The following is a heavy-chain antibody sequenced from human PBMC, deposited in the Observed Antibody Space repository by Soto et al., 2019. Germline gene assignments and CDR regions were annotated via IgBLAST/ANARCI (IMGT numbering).Heavy chain of an antibody. D-gene: IGHD1-1*01. CDR1: GFTFSSYS. CDR2: ISSSSNTI. Sequence: EVQLVESGGGLVQPGGSLRLSCAASGFTFSSYSMNWVRQAPGKGLEWISYISSSSNTIYYADSVKGRFTISRDNAKNSLYLQMNTLRAEDTAVYCCARRGTYYLDYWGQGTLVTVSS. J-gene: IGHJ4*02. CDR3: ARRGTYYLDY. V-gene: IGHV3-48*01.